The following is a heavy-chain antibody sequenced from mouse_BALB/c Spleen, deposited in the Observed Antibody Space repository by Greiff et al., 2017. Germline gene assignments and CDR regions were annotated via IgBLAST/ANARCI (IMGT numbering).Heavy chain of an antibody. CDR3: TSSSSYTFAY. V-gene: IGHV1-5*01. Sequence: EVQLQQSGTVLARPGASVKMSCKASGYSFTSYWMHWVKQRPGQGLEWIGAIYPGNSDTSYNQKFKGKAKLTAVTSASTAYMELSSLTNEDSAVYYCTSSSSYTFAYWGQGTLVTVSA. CDR1: GYSFTSYW. J-gene: IGHJ3*01. D-gene: IGHD1-1*01. CDR2: IYPGNSDT.